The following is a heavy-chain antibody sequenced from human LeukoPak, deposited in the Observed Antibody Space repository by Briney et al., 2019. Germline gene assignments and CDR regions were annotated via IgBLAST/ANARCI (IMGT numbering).Heavy chain of an antibody. CDR3: ARFRVAAAGSPLGY. J-gene: IGHJ4*02. CDR1: GFTFTSYW. D-gene: IGHD6-13*01. V-gene: IGHV3-7*01. CDR2: IKEDGSEK. Sequence: PGGSLRLSCAASGFTFTSYWMSWVRQAPGKGLEWVANIKEDGSEKYYVDSVKGRFTISRDNAKNSVSLQMNSLRAEDTAVYYCARFRVAAAGSPLGYWGQGTLVTVSS.